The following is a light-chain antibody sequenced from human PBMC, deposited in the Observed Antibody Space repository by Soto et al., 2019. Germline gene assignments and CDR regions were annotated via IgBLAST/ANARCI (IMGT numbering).Light chain of an antibody. CDR3: QSYDSTLSARYV. J-gene: IGLJ1*01. CDR2: GNS. Sequence: QSVLTQPPSVSGAPWQMVSISCTGSGTNIGAGDVLRCDQQRPGTAPKLLIVGNSSRPSGDPDRFSASTSGTSASLAITGLQAEDEGDYYCQSYDSTLSARYVFGTGTKVTVL. V-gene: IGLV1-40*01. CDR1: GTNIGAGDV.